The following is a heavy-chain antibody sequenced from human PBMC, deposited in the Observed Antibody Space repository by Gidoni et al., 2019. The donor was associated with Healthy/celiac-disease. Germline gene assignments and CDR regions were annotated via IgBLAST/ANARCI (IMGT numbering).Heavy chain of an antibody. Sequence: QVQLQESGPGLVKPSQTLSRTCTVSGGSIRSGGYCWSWIRHHPGKGLEWIGYIYYSGSTYYNPSLKSRVTISVDTSKNQFSLKLSSVTAADTAVYYCARGDYYGSGSEWFDPWGQGTLVTVSS. J-gene: IGHJ5*02. CDR2: IYYSGST. CDR3: ARGDYYGSGSEWFDP. V-gene: IGHV4-31*03. D-gene: IGHD3-10*01. CDR1: GGSIRSGGYC.